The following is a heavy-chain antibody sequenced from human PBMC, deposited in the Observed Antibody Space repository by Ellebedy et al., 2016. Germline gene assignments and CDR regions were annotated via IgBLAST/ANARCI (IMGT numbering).Heavy chain of an antibody. D-gene: IGHD3-9*01. CDR3: ARDRSDILTGYYLFDY. CDR1: GFTFSSYW. Sequence: GESLKISXAASGFTFSSYWMSWVRQAPGKGLEWVANIKQDGSEKYYVDSVKGRFTISRDNAKNSLYLQMNSLRAEDTAVYYCARDRSDILTGYYLFDYWGQGTLVTVSS. V-gene: IGHV3-7*04. CDR2: IKQDGSEK. J-gene: IGHJ4*02.